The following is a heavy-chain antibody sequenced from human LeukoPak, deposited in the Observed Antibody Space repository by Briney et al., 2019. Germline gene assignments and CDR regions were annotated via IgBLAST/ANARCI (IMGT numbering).Heavy chain of an antibody. V-gene: IGHV3-23*01. CDR3: AKRRAAGTGGDWFDP. J-gene: IGHJ5*02. CDR2: ISGSGGST. Sequence: GGSLRLSCAASGFTFSSYGMSWVRQAPGKGLEWVSAISGSGGSTYYADSVKGRFTISRDNSKNTLYLQMNSLRAEDTAVYYCAKRRAAGTGGDWFDPWGQGTLVTVSS. D-gene: IGHD6-13*01. CDR1: GFTFSSYG.